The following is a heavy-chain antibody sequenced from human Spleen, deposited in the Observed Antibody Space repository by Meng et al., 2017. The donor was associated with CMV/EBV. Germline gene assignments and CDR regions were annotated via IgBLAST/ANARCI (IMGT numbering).Heavy chain of an antibody. J-gene: IGHJ6*02. CDR1: GFTFSSYD. CDR2: IGTAGDT. D-gene: IGHD3-9*01. V-gene: IGHV3-13*04. CDR3: ARGGISDILTLGIDV. Sequence: GESLKISCAASGFTFSSYDMHWVRQATGKGLEWVSAIGTAGDTYYPGSVKGRFTISRENAKNSLYLQMNSLRAGDTSVYYCARGGISDILTLGIDVWGQGTTVTVSS.